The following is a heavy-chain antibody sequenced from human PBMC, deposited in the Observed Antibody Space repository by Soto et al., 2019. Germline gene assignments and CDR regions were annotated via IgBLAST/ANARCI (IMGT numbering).Heavy chain of an antibody. J-gene: IGHJ4*02. CDR3: ARMDY. V-gene: IGHV3-21*06. Sequence: GGSLRLSCESSVFPFSRYSLNCVRQAPGKGLEWVSSISSGGNDISYAESVEGRFFTSRDNVNNVLYLDINNLRPEDTAVYYCARMDYWGQGTRVSVSS. CDR2: ISSGGNDI. CDR1: VFPFSRYS.